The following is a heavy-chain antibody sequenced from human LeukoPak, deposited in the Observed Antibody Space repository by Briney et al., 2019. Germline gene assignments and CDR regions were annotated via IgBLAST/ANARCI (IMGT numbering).Heavy chain of an antibody. V-gene: IGHV4-39*07. CDR1: GGSISSSSYY. CDR3: ARVGADYYDSSYFDY. J-gene: IGHJ4*02. CDR2: IYYSGST. D-gene: IGHD3-22*01. Sequence: PSETLSLTCTVSGGSISSSSYYWGWIRQPPGKGLESIGSIYYSGSTYYNPSLKSRVTISVDTSKNQFSLKLSSVTAADTAVYYCARVGADYYDSSYFDYWGQGTLVTVSS.